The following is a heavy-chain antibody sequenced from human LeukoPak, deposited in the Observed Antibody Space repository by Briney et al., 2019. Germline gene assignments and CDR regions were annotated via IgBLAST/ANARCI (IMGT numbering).Heavy chain of an antibody. CDR2: INHSGST. V-gene: IGHV4-34*01. Sequence: PSETLSLTCAVYGGSFSGYYWSWIRQPPGKGLEWIGEINHSGSTNYNPSLKSRVTISVDTSKNQFSLKLSSVTAADTAVYYCARYCSGGSCYGGHFDYWGQGTLVTVSS. CDR1: GGSFSGYY. CDR3: ARYCSGGSCYGGHFDY. D-gene: IGHD2-15*01. J-gene: IGHJ4*02.